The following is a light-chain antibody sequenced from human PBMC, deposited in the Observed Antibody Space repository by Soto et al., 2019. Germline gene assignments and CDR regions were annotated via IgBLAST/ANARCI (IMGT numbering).Light chain of an antibody. CDR2: NNN. CDR1: SSNIGAGYD. CDR3: QSYDSSLSGPNV. V-gene: IGLV1-40*01. Sequence: QSALTQPPSVSGAPGQRVTISCTGSSSNIGAGYDVHWYQQLPGTAPKLLIYNNNNRPSGVPDRFSGSKSGTSASLAITGLQAEDEADYYCQSYDSSLSGPNVFGTGTKVTVL. J-gene: IGLJ1*01.